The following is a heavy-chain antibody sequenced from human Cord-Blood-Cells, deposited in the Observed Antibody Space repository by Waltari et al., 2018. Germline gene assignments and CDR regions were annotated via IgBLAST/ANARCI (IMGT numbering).Heavy chain of an antibody. CDR3: ARGDIAAAGLDY. CDR2: INAGNGNT. CDR1: GYTFTSYA. Sequence: QVQLVQSGAEVKKPGASVTVSCKASGYTFTSYAMHWVRQAPGQRLEWMGWINAGNGNTKYSQKFQGRVTITRDTSASTAYMELSSLRSEDTAVYYCARGDIAAAGLDYWGQGTLVTVSS. J-gene: IGHJ4*02. D-gene: IGHD6-13*01. V-gene: IGHV1-3*01.